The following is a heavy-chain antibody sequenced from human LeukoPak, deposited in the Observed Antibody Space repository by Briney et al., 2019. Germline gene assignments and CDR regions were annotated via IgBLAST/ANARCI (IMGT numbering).Heavy chain of an antibody. Sequence: GASVKVSCNASGYTFTGYYMHWVRQAPGQGLEWMGWINPNSGGTNYAQKFQGRVTMTRDTSISTAYMELSRLRSDDTAVYYCARELLIGNYMDVWGKGTTVTISS. CDR1: GYTFTGYY. CDR2: INPNSGGT. V-gene: IGHV1-2*02. J-gene: IGHJ6*03. D-gene: IGHD3-22*01. CDR3: ARELLIGNYMDV.